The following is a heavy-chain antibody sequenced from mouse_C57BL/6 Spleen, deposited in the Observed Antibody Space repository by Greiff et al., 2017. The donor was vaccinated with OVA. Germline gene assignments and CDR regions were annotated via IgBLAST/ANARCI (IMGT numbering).Heavy chain of an antibody. CDR1: GFSLSTFGMG. Sequence: QVTLKESGPGILQPSQTLSLTCSFSGFSLSTFGMGVGWIRQPSGKGLEWLAHIWWDDDKYYNPALKSRLTISKDTSKNQVFLKIANVDTADTATYYCARIGDGNYEETAWFAYWGQGTLVTVSA. J-gene: IGHJ3*01. D-gene: IGHD2-1*01. V-gene: IGHV8-8*01. CDR3: ARIGDGNYEETAWFAY. CDR2: IWWDDDK.